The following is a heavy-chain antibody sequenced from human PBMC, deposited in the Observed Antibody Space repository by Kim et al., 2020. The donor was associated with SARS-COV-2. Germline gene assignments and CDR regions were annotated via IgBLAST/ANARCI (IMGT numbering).Heavy chain of an antibody. CDR1: GGSISSYY. Sequence: SETLSLTCTVSGGSISSYYWSWIRQPPGKGLEWIGYIYYSGSTNYNPSLKSRVTISVDTSKNQFSLKLSSVTAADTAVYYCARAMTTVYFDYWGQGTLVT. CDR3: ARAMTTVYFDY. D-gene: IGHD4-17*01. CDR2: IYYSGST. V-gene: IGHV4-59*08. J-gene: IGHJ4*02.